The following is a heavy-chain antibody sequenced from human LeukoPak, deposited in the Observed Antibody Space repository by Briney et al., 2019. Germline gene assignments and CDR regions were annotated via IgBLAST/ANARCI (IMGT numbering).Heavy chain of an antibody. CDR1: GFTFSGSA. CDR2: IRSKANSYAT. CDR3: TRPSFDP. J-gene: IGHJ5*02. V-gene: IGHV3-73*01. Sequence: GGPLRLSCAASGFTFSGSAMHWVRQASGKGLEWVGRIRSKANSYATAYAASVKGRFTISRDDSKNTTYLQMNSLETEDTAMYFCTRPSFDPWGQGTLVTVSS.